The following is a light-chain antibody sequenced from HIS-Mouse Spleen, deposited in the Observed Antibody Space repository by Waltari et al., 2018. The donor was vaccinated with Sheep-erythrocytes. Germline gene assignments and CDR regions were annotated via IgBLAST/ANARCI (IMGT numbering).Light chain of an antibody. CDR2: DAS. CDR3: QQFNNYPRT. J-gene: IGKJ1*01. V-gene: IGKV1D-13*01. Sequence: AIQLTQSPSSLSASVGDSVTITRRASQGNSSALAWYQQKLGKATKLLIYDASSLESGVPSRFSGSGSGTDFTLTIRSLQPEDFATYYCQQFNNYPRTFGQGTKVEIK. CDR1: QGNSSA.